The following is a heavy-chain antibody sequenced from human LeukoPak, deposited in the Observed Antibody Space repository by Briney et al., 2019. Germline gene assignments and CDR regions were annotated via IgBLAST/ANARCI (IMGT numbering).Heavy chain of an antibody. CDR2: IYYSGST. J-gene: IGHJ6*02. Sequence: SETLSLTCTVSGGSLSSGDYYWRWIRQPPGKGLEWIGYIYYSGSTYYNPSLKSQVTISVDTSKNQFSLKLSSVTAADTAVYYCARERWDGYYNRGGPVDVWGQGTTVTVSS. CDR3: ARERWDGYYNRGGPVDV. V-gene: IGHV4-30-4*01. D-gene: IGHD3-9*01. CDR1: GGSLSSGDYY.